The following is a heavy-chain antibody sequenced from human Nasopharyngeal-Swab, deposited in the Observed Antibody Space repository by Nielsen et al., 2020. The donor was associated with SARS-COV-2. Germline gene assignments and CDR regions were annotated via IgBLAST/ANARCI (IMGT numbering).Heavy chain of an antibody. CDR1: GFSLSSSSYY. CDR3: ARHRGLRSYYYGMDV. D-gene: IGHD4-17*01. Sequence: GSLSLSCTVSGFSLSSSSYYWGWIRQPPGKGLEWIGSIYYSGSTYYNPSLKSRVTISVDTSKNQFSLKLSSVTAAETAVYYCARHRGLRSYYYGMDVWGQGTAVTVSS. V-gene: IGHV4-39*01. CDR2: IYYSGST. J-gene: IGHJ6*02.